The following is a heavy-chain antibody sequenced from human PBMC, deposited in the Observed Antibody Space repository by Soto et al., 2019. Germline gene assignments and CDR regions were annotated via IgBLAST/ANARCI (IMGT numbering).Heavy chain of an antibody. Sequence: PSETLSLTCAVYGGSFSGYYWSWIRQPPGKGLEWIGEINHSGSTNYNPSLKSRVTISVDTSKNQFSLKLSSVTAADTAVYYCASGTGGGPYYFDYWRQRTLVTVSS. D-gene: IGHD3-16*01. CDR3: ASGTGGGPYYFDY. CDR1: GGSFSGYY. J-gene: IGHJ4*02. V-gene: IGHV4-34*01. CDR2: INHSGST.